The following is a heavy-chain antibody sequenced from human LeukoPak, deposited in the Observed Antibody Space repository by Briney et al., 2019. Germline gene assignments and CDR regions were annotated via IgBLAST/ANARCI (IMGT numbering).Heavy chain of an antibody. J-gene: IGHJ5*02. CDR3: ARDLEQHGLLTHWFDP. CDR2: IKEDGSEK. CDR1: GFTFSSYW. D-gene: IGHD1/OR15-1a*01. V-gene: IGHV3-7*01. Sequence: GGSLRLSCAASGFTFSSYWMSWVRQAPGKGLEWEANIKEDGSEKYYVDSVKGRFTISRDNAKNSLYLQMNSLRAEDTAVYYCARDLEQHGLLTHWFDPWGQGTLVTVSS.